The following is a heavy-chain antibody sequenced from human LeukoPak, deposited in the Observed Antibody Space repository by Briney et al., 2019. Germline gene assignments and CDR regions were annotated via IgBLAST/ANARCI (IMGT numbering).Heavy chain of an antibody. CDR1: GGSISSGSYY. CDR3: AMSSELLGDAFDI. CDR2: IYTSGST. Sequence: PSQTLSLTCTVSGGSISSGSYYWSWIRQPAGKGLEWIGRIYTSGSTNYNPSLKSRVTIPVDTSKNQFSLKLSSVTAADTAVYYCAMSSELLGDAFDIWGQGTMVTVSS. V-gene: IGHV4-61*02. D-gene: IGHD2-15*01. J-gene: IGHJ3*02.